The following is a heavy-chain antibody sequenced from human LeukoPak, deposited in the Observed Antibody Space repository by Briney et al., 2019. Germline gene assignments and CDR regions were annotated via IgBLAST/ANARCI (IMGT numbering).Heavy chain of an antibody. V-gene: IGHV3-7*01. Sequence: GSLRLSCATSGFTFSRYWMSWARHAPGKGLEWVAKIKQDGSEKNYVGSVRGRFTISRDNAKNTLYLQMNALRVEDTAVYYCTRDLMDYDVSTGLHHYYMDVWGQGTTVTVSS. D-gene: IGHD3-9*01. CDR2: IKQDGSEK. CDR1: GFTFSRYW. CDR3: TRDLMDYDVSTGLHHYYMDV. J-gene: IGHJ6*02.